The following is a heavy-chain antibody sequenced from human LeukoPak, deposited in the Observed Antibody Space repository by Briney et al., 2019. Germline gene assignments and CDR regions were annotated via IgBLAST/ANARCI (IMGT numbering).Heavy chain of an antibody. D-gene: IGHD1-26*01. J-gene: IGHJ3*02. CDR2: IYTSGST. CDR1: GGSISSGSYY. Sequence: PSETLSLTCTVSGGSISSGSYYWSWIRQPAGKGLEWIGRIYTSGSTNYNPSLKSRVTISVDTSKNQFSLKLSSVTAADTAVYYCARDNSGSYPGDAFDIWGQGTMVTASS. V-gene: IGHV4-61*02. CDR3: ARDNSGSYPGDAFDI.